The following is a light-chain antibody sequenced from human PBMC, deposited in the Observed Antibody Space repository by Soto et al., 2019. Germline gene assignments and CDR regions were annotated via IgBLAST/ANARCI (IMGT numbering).Light chain of an antibody. CDR3: QQYNSYPWT. Sequence: DIQMTQSPSTLSASVGDRVTITCRASQSISSWLAWYQQKPGKAPKLLIYDASSLESGVPSRFSGSGSGTEFILTISSLQPDDFATYYCQQYNSYPWTFGQGTKLEIK. J-gene: IGKJ2*02. CDR1: QSISSW. CDR2: DAS. V-gene: IGKV1-5*01.